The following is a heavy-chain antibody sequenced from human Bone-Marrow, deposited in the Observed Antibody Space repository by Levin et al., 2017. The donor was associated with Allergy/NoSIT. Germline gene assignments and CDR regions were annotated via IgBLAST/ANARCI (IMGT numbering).Heavy chain of an antibody. CDR1: GYSFTSYW. CDR2: IYPGDSDT. J-gene: IGHJ5*02. Sequence: GESLKISCKGSGYSFTSYWIGWVRQMPGKGLEWMGIIYPGDSDTRYSPSFQGQVTISADKSISTAYLQWSSLKASDTAMYYCARLEWFRELWAQTFDPWGQGTLVTVSS. D-gene: IGHD3-10*01. V-gene: IGHV5-51*01. CDR3: ARLEWFRELWAQTFDP.